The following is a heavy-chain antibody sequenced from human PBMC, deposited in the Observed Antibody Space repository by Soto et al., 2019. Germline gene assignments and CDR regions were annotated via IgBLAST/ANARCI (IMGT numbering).Heavy chain of an antibody. V-gene: IGHV4-59*01. Sequence: SETLSLTCTVSGGSISSYYWSWIRQPPGKGLEWIGYIYYSGSTNYNPSLKSRVTISVDTSKNQFSLKLSSVTAADTAVYYCARARADAFDIWGQGTMVTVSS. CDR2: IYYSGST. J-gene: IGHJ3*02. CDR1: GGSISSYY. CDR3: ARARADAFDI.